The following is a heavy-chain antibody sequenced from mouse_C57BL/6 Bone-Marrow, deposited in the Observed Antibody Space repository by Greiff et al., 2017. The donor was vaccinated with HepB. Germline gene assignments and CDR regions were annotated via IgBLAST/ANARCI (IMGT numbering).Heavy chain of an antibody. J-gene: IGHJ2*01. Sequence: QVQLQQPGAELVKPGASVKLSCKASGYTFTSYWMHWVKQRPGQGLEWIGMIHPNSGSTNYNEKFKSKATLTVDKSSSTAYMQLSSLTSEHSAVYYCTRRGIYDYALYYWGQGTTLTVSS. CDR1: GYTFTSYW. CDR2: IHPNSGST. CDR3: TRRGIYDYALYY. V-gene: IGHV1-64*01. D-gene: IGHD2-4*01.